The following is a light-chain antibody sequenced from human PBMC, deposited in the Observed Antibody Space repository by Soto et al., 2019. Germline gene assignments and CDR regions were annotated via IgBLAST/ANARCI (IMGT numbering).Light chain of an antibody. V-gene: IGKV3-20*01. CDR1: QSVSSNY. CDR2: GAS. CDR3: QQFGRSPPSWT. Sequence: ETVLTQSPGTQSLSPGERATLSSRDSQSVSSNYLAWYQQKPGQAPRLLMYGASTRATGIPDRFSGSGSGTDFTLTISRLEPEDFAVYYCQQFGRSPPSWTFGQGTKVEIK. J-gene: IGKJ1*01.